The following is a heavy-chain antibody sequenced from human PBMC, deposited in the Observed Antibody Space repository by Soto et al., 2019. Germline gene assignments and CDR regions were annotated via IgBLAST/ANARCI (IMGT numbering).Heavy chain of an antibody. CDR1: GGSFSGYY. Sequence: SETLSLTCAVYGGSFSGYYWSWIRQPPGKGLEWIGEINHSGSTNYNPSLKSRVTISVDTSKNQFSLKLSSVTAADTAVYYCARGRRYGGSGSGKYYYYYYMDVWGKGTTVTVSS. D-gene: IGHD3-10*01. CDR2: INHSGST. CDR3: ARGRRYGGSGSGKYYYYYYMDV. V-gene: IGHV4-34*01. J-gene: IGHJ6*03.